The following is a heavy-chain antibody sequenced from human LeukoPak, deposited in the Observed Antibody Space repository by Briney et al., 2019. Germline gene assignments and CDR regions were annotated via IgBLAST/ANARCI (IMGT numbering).Heavy chain of an antibody. Sequence: PGGPLRLSCAASGFPFSSYATGWVRQAPGEGLEWVSGISSSGGTTYYADSVKGRFTISRDNPKNTLYLQMNSMRAEDTAVYYCAKDHYPAIVPNYYYGLDVWGRGTTVTVSS. CDR2: ISSSGGTT. CDR1: GFPFSSYA. J-gene: IGHJ6*02. V-gene: IGHV3-23*01. CDR3: AKDHYPAIVPNYYYGLDV. D-gene: IGHD2/OR15-2a*01.